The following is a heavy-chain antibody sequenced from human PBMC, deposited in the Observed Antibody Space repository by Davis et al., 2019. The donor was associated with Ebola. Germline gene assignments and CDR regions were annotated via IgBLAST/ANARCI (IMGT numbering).Heavy chain of an antibody. J-gene: IGHJ4*02. D-gene: IGHD4-23*01. CDR1: GFTFSSYE. V-gene: IGHV3-48*03. CDR3: ARDEAKLGYGGTGNY. CDR2: ISSSGTTI. Sequence: GESLKISCAASGFTFSSYEINWVRQAPGKGLEWVSYISSSGTTIYYADSVKGRFTISRDNAKNTLYLQMNSLRAEDTAIYYCARDEAKLGYGGTGNYWGQGTLVTVSS.